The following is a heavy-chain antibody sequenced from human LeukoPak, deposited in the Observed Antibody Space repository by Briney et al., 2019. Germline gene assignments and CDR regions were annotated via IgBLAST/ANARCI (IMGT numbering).Heavy chain of an antibody. V-gene: IGHV1-69*04. Sequence: SVKVSCKASGGTFSSYAISWVRQAPGQGLEWMGRIIPIFGMANYAQKFQGRVTITADKSTSTAYMELSSLRSEDTAVYYCARGRITMVRENYYYYGMDVWGQGTTVTVSS. J-gene: IGHJ6*02. D-gene: IGHD3-10*01. CDR1: GGTFSSYA. CDR2: IIPIFGMA. CDR3: ARGRITMVRENYYYYGMDV.